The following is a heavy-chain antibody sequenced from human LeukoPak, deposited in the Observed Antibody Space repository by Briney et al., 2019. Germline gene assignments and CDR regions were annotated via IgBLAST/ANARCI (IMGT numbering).Heavy chain of an antibody. CDR2: IYSSGST. D-gene: IGHD6-19*01. V-gene: IGHV4-59*01. Sequence: SETLSLTCTVSSGSITTYYWSWIRQSPGKGLEWIGYIYSSGSTNCNPSLKSRITMSVDTSKNQFSLRLSSVTAADTAVYYCATLNIDSSSGWYFRYWGQGTQVTVPS. CDR1: SGSITTYY. J-gene: IGHJ4*02. CDR3: ATLNIDSSSGWYFRY.